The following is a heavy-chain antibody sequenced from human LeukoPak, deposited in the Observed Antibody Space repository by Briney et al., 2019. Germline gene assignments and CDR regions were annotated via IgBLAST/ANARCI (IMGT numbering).Heavy chain of an antibody. V-gene: IGHV3-30*02. CDR2: IRYDGSYK. J-gene: IGHJ4*02. CDR1: GFTFSSYG. Sequence: PGGSLRLSCAASGFTFSSYGIHWVRQAPGKGLEWVAFIRYDGSYKYYADSVKGRFSISRDNSKNTLFLQMSSLRADDTAVYYCARDGHYGDYPVDYWGQGTLVTVSS. CDR3: ARDGHYGDYPVDY. D-gene: IGHD4-17*01.